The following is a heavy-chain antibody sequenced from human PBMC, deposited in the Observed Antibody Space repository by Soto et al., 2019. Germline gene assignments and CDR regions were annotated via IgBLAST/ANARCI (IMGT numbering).Heavy chain of an antibody. CDR2: ISYDGSNK. J-gene: IGHJ4*02. Sequence: SLILSCAASGFTFSSYGMHWVRQAPGKGLEWVAVISYDGSNKYYADSVKGRFTISRDNSKNTLYLQMNSLRAEDTAVYYCAKGQTTVVTPFDYWGQGTLVTVSS. D-gene: IGHD4-17*01. CDR1: GFTFSSYG. CDR3: AKGQTTVVTPFDY. V-gene: IGHV3-30*18.